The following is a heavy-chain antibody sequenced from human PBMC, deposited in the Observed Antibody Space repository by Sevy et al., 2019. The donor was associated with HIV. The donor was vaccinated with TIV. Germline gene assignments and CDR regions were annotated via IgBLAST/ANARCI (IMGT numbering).Heavy chain of an antibody. CDR3: TRVSLGLGYYYYYMDV. Sequence: GGSLRLSCAASGFTFSSYSMNWVRQAPGKGLEWVSYISSSSSTIYYADSVKGRFTISRDNAKNSLYLQMNSLRDEDTAMYYCTRVSLGLGYYYYYMDVWGKATTVTVSS. J-gene: IGHJ6*03. V-gene: IGHV3-48*02. CDR2: ISSSSSTI. D-gene: IGHD3-16*01. CDR1: GFTFSSYS.